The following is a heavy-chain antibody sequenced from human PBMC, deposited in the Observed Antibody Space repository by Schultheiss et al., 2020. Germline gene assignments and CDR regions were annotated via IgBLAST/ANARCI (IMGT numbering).Heavy chain of an antibody. Sequence: GSLRLSCAVYGGSFSGYYWSWIRQPPGKGLEWIGEINHSGSTNYNPSLKSRVTISVDTSKNQFSLKLSSVTAADTAVYYCARRLAARRVSYYFDYWGQGTLVTVSS. CDR1: GGSFSGYY. J-gene: IGHJ4*02. V-gene: IGHV4-34*01. D-gene: IGHD6-6*01. CDR3: ARRLAARRVSYYFDY. CDR2: INHSGST.